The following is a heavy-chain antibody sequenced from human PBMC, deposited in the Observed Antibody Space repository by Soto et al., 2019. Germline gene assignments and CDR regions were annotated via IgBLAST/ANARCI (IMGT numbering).Heavy chain of an antibody. Sequence: QVQLQESGPGLVKPSQTLSLTCTVSGGSISSGDYYWSWIRQPPGKGLEWIGYIYYSGSTYYNPSLKSRVTISVDTSKNQFSLKLSSVTAADTAVYYCASTPTGTPLFGEIPVWFDPWGQGTLVTVSS. CDR2: IYYSGST. V-gene: IGHV4-30-4*01. D-gene: IGHD3-10*02. CDR1: GGSISSGDYY. CDR3: ASTPTGTPLFGEIPVWFDP. J-gene: IGHJ5*02.